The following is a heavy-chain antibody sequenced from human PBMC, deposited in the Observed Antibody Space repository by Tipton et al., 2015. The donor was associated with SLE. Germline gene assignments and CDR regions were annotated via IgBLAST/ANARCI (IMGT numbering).Heavy chain of an antibody. CDR3: ARHPARPDAFDI. CDR1: GGSFSGYY. CDR2: INHSGST. J-gene: IGHJ3*02. Sequence: TLSLTCAVYGGSFSGYYWSWIRQPPGKGLEWIGEINHSGSTNYNPSLKSRVTMSVDTSKNQFSLKLSSVTAVDTAVYYCARHPARPDAFDIWGQGTMVTVSS. V-gene: IGHV4-34*01.